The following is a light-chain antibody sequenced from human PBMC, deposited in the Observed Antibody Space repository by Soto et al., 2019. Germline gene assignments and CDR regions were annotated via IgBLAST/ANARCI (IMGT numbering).Light chain of an antibody. J-gene: IGKJ5*01. CDR2: GAS. CDR1: QTVRNNY. Sequence: EFVLTQSPGTLSLSPGERATLSCRASQTVRNNYLAWYQQKPGQAPRLLMYGASSRATGTPDRISGGGSGTDFTLTISRLEPEDFAVYYCQHYVTSSITFGQGTRLEIK. V-gene: IGKV3-20*01. CDR3: QHYVTSSIT.